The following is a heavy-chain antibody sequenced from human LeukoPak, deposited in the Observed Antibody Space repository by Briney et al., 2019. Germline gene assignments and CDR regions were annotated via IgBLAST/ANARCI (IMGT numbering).Heavy chain of an antibody. J-gene: IGHJ6*03. CDR1: GYTFTSYG. Sequence: ASVKVSCKDSGYTFTSYGISWVRQAPGQGLEWMGWISAYNGNTNYAQKLQGRVTMTTDTSTSTAYMELRSLRSDDTAVYYCARLPYSSSWLPYYYYYYMDVWGKGTTLTVSS. CDR3: ARLPYSSSWLPYYYYYYMDV. CDR2: ISAYNGNT. D-gene: IGHD6-13*01. V-gene: IGHV1-18*01.